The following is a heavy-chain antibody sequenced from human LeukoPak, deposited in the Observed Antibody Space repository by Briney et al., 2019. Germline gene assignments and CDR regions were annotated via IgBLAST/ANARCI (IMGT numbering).Heavy chain of an antibody. CDR2: ISPTGSTT. Sequence: GGSLRLSCTASGFSFSGHWMHWARQLPGKGLVWVSRISPTGSTTSYADSVKGRFTVSRDNAKNTLYLQVNNLRAEDTAVYYCARSDLAATYYYYYGMDVWGQGTTVTVSS. V-gene: IGHV3-74*01. CDR1: GFSFSGHW. J-gene: IGHJ6*02. CDR3: ARSDLAATYYYYYGMDV. D-gene: IGHD6-25*01.